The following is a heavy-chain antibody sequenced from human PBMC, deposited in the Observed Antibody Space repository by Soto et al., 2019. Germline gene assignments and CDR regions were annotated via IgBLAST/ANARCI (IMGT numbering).Heavy chain of an antibody. Sequence: SSETLSLTCTVSGGSISSSSYYWGWIRQPPGKGLEWIGSIYYSGSTYYNPSLKSRVTISVDTSKNQFSLKLSSVTAADTAVYYCARNTNYYDFWSGYYSELFDYWGQGTLVTVSS. CDR1: GGSISSSSYY. J-gene: IGHJ4*02. CDR3: ARNTNYYDFWSGYYSELFDY. V-gene: IGHV4-39*01. CDR2: IYYSGST. D-gene: IGHD3-3*01.